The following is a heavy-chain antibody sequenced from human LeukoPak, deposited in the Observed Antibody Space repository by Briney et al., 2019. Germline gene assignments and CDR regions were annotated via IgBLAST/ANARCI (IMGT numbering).Heavy chain of an antibody. Sequence: SETLSLTCTVSGGSISSYYWSWIRQPPGKGLEWIGYIYYSGSTNCNPSLKSRVTISVDTSKNQFSLKLSSVTAADTAVYYCARRGYYDSSGYYFDYWGQGTLVTVSS. CDR1: GGSISSYY. CDR3: ARRGYYDSSGYYFDY. D-gene: IGHD3-22*01. CDR2: IYYSGST. J-gene: IGHJ4*02. V-gene: IGHV4-59*01.